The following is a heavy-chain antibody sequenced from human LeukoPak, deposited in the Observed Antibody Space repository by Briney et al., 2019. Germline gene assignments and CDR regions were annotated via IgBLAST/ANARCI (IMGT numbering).Heavy chain of an antibody. CDR3: ARRSNYYDSGNYFDY. CDR2: IYYSGST. CDR1: GGSISSSSYY. V-gene: IGHV4-39*01. D-gene: IGHD3-22*01. Sequence: SETLSLTCTVSGGSISSSSYYWGWIRQPPGKGLEWIGSIYYSGSTYYNPSLKSRVTISVDTSKNQFSLKLSSVTAADTAVYYCARRSNYYDSGNYFDYWGQGTLVTVS. J-gene: IGHJ4*02.